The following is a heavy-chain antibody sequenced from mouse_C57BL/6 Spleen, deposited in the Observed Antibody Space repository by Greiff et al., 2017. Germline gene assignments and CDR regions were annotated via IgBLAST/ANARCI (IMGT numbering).Heavy chain of an antibody. J-gene: IGHJ2*01. D-gene: IGHD1-1*01. V-gene: IGHV1-76*01. CDR2: IYPGSGNT. CDR1: GYTFTDYY. Sequence: QVQLQQSGAELVRPGASVKLSCKASGYTFTDYYINWVKQRPGQGLEWIARIYPGSGNTYYNEKFKGKATLTAEKSSSTAYMQLSSLTSEDSAVYFCARNYGRDDYFDYWGQSTTLTVSS. CDR3: ARNYGRDDYFDY.